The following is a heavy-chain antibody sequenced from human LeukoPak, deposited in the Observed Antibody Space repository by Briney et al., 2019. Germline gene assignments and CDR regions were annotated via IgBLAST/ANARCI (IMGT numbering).Heavy chain of an antibody. D-gene: IGHD2-2*01. CDR2: ISSSSSYI. Sequence: PGGSLRLSCAASGFTFSSYSMNWVRQAPGKGLEWVSSISSSSSYIYYADSVKGRFTISRDNAKNSLYLQMNSLRAEDTAVYYCARESIVVVPAASDAFDIWGQGTMVTVSS. J-gene: IGHJ3*02. CDR1: GFTFSSYS. V-gene: IGHV3-21*01. CDR3: ARESIVVVPAASDAFDI.